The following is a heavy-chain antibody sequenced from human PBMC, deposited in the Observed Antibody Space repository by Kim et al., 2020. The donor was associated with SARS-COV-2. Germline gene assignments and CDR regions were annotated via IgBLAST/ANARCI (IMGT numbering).Heavy chain of an antibody. V-gene: IGHV3-74*01. Sequence: GGSLRLSCAASGFTFRNYWMHWVRQAPGKGLVWVSRIDSDGSPTNYADAVKGRFTISSDNAKNTLYLQMNSLRAEDTALYYCARRSGGNPYWYFDRWGRG. J-gene: IGHJ2*01. CDR2: IDSDGSPT. CDR3: ARRSGGNPYWYFDR. CDR1: GFTFRNYW. D-gene: IGHD2-15*01.